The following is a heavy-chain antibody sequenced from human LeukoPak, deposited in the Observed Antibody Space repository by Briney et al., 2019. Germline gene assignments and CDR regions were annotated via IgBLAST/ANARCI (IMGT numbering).Heavy chain of an antibody. V-gene: IGHV3-30*18. D-gene: IGHD3-9*01. CDR3: AKVARSNYYDILTGYPPHYYYYGMDV. Sequence: GGSLRLSCAASGFTFSSYGMPWVRQAPGKGLEWVAVISYDGSNKYYADSVKGRFTISRDNSKNTLYLQMNSLRAEDTAVYYCAKVARSNYYDILTGYPPHYYYYGMDVWGQGTTVTVSS. CDR1: GFTFSSYG. CDR2: ISYDGSNK. J-gene: IGHJ6*02.